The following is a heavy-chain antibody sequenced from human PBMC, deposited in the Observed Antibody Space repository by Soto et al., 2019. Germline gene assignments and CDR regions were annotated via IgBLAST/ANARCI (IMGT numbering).Heavy chain of an antibody. D-gene: IGHD5-12*01. V-gene: IGHV1-2*02. CDR2: INANSGVT. Sequence: ASVKVSCKASRYTFTDYYVHWVRQSPGQGLEWMGWINANSGVTKFPQKFQGRVIMTRDTSISTVYMELSRLTSDDTAVYYCARAGLTTLELATIYWDQGTQVTVSS. CDR1: RYTFTDYY. J-gene: IGHJ4*02. CDR3: ARAGLTTLELATIY.